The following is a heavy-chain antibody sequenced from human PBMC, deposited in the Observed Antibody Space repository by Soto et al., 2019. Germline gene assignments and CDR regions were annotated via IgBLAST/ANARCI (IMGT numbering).Heavy chain of an antibody. CDR1: GDSISTYY. D-gene: IGHD1-1*01. V-gene: IGHV4-59*01. CDR2: IYYSGNT. Sequence: SEALSLTCTVSGDSISTYYWSWVRQPPGKRLEWIGYIYYSGNTIYNPSLKSRVTISLDTSKNQFSLNLSSVTAADTAVYYCAREKVYNWNPPGQGMSVGGQGPTLTVSS. CDR3: AREKVYNWNPPGQGMSV. J-gene: IGHJ6*02.